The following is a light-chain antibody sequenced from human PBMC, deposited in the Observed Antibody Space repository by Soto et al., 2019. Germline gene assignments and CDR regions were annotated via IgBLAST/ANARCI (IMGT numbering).Light chain of an antibody. CDR2: DTS. CDR3: QQRSNWPIT. V-gene: IGKV3-11*01. J-gene: IGKJ5*01. CDR1: QSVSSY. Sequence: PGARATLSCRASQSVSSYLAWYQQKPGQAPRLLIYDTSNRATGIPARFSGSGSGTDFTLTISSLDPEDFAVYYCQQRSNWPITFGQGTRLEIK.